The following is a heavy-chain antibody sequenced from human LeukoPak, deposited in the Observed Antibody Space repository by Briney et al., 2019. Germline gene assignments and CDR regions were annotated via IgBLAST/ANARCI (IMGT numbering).Heavy chain of an antibody. Sequence: GGSLRLSCVVSWFTFSGSAVHWVRQASGKGLEWVGRIRSKANNYATAYAASVKGRFTISRDDSKNTAYLQMNSLKTEDTAVYYCTGDNFDSSVKFDYWGQGTLVTVSS. V-gene: IGHV3-73*01. CDR3: TGDNFDSSVKFDY. CDR1: WFTFSGSA. CDR2: IRSKANNYAT. J-gene: IGHJ4*02. D-gene: IGHD3-22*01.